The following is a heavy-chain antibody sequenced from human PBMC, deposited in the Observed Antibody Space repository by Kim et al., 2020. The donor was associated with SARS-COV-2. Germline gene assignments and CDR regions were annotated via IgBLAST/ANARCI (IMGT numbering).Heavy chain of an antibody. J-gene: IGHJ5*02. CDR2: ISGSGGST. Sequence: GGSLRLSCAASGFTFSSYAMSWVRQAPGKGLEWVSAISGSGGSTYYADSVKGRFTISRDNSKNTLYLQMNSLRAEDTAVYYCAKGPRSIAAAGTAWFDPWGQGTLVTVSS. CDR1: GFTFSSYA. D-gene: IGHD6-13*01. V-gene: IGHV3-23*01. CDR3: AKGPRSIAAAGTAWFDP.